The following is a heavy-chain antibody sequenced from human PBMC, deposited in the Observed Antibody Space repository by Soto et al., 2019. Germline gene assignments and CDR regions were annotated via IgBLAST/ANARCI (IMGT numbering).Heavy chain of an antibody. CDR1: GYTFTGYY. CDR2: INPNSGGT. Sequence: ASVKVSCKASGYTFTGYYMHWLRQSPGQGLEWMGWINPNSGGTNYAQKFQGRVTMTRDTSISTAYMELSRLRSDDTAVYYCARVGASGGPPYYYYYGMDVWGQGTTVTVSS. D-gene: IGHD2-8*02. J-gene: IGHJ6*02. CDR3: ARVGASGGPPYYYYYGMDV. V-gene: IGHV1-2*02.